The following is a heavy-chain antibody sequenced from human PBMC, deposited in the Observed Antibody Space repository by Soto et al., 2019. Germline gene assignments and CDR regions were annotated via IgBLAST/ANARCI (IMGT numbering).Heavy chain of an antibody. CDR3: ARGQEVGAHFFDS. V-gene: IGHV3-13*01. Sequence: GGSLRLSSEASGFTFSGFDMYWVRQPTGKGMEWVATIGTAGDTYYAVSVEGRITISRDNPKHSLSLQMHSLRAGDTAVYFCARGQEVGAHFFDSWGQGTQVTVSS. D-gene: IGHD2-15*01. J-gene: IGHJ4*02. CDR1: GFTFSGFD. CDR2: IGTAGDT.